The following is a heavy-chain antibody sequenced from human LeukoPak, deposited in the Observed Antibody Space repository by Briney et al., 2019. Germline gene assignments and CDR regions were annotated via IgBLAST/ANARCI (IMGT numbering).Heavy chain of an antibody. Sequence: GASVKVSCKASGYTFTGYYMHWVRQAPGQGLEWMGWINPNSGGTNYAQKLQGRVTMTTDTSTSTAYMELRSLRSDDTAVYYCARAPIVVVPAAMGYNWFDPWGQGTLVTVSS. J-gene: IGHJ5*02. CDR1: GYTFTGYY. D-gene: IGHD2-2*01. V-gene: IGHV1-2*02. CDR3: ARAPIVVVPAAMGYNWFDP. CDR2: INPNSGGT.